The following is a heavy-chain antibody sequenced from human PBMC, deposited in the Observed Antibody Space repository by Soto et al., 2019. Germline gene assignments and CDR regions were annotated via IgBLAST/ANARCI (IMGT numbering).Heavy chain of an antibody. Sequence: GGSLRLSCAASGFTFSSYGMHWVRQAPGKGLEWVAVISYDGSNKYYADSVKGRFTISRDNSKNTLYLQMNSLRAEDTAVYYCAKDGPIVATRTFCDYWGQGTLVTVSS. CDR2: ISYDGSNK. D-gene: IGHD5-12*01. CDR1: GFTFSSYG. J-gene: IGHJ4*02. V-gene: IGHV3-30*18. CDR3: AKDGPIVATRTFCDY.